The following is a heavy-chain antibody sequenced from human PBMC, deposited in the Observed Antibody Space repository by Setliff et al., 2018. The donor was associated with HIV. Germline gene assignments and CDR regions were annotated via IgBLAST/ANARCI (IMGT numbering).Heavy chain of an antibody. Sequence: KPSETLSLTCAVSGDSVSRYSWNWIRQAPGKGLEWIGSISSSGNTYYNPSLKSRVTTSVDTPKNQFSLKLNSVTAADTAVYYCAKTIGRYFDIFDNWGQGTLVTVSS. CDR1: GDSVSRYS. V-gene: IGHV4-59*05. CDR2: ISSSGNT. D-gene: IGHD3-9*01. CDR3: AKTIGRYFDIFDN. J-gene: IGHJ4*02.